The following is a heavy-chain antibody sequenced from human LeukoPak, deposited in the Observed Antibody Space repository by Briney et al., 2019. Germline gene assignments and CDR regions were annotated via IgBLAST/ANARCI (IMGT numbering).Heavy chain of an antibody. D-gene: IGHD2-8*01. J-gene: IGHJ4*02. CDR2: IYYSGRT. V-gene: IGHV4-59*08. CDR1: GGSISSYY. Sequence: SETLSLTCTVSGGSISSYYWTWIRQPPGKGLDWIGFIYYSGRTNYNPSLKSRVTILVDTSKNQFSLRLSSVTAADTAVYYCARTGSYDTNGLDSWGQGTLVIVSS. CDR3: ARTGSYDTNGLDS.